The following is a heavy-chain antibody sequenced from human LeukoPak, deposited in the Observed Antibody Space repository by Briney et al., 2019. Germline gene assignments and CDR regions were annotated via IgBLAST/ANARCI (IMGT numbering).Heavy chain of an antibody. D-gene: IGHD6-13*01. CDR3: ARADYSSTWSHDYYYMDV. J-gene: IGHJ6*03. Sequence: PSETLSLTCTVSGYSISSGYYWGWIRQPPGKGLEWIGSIYHSGSTYYNPSLKSRVTISVDTSKNQFSLKLSSVTAADTAVYHCARADYSSTWSHDYYYMDVWGKGTTVTVSS. CDR2: IYHSGST. CDR1: GYSISSGYY. V-gene: IGHV4-38-2*02.